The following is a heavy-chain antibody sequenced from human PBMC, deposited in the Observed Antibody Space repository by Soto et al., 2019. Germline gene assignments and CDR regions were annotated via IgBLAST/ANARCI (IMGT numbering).Heavy chain of an antibody. J-gene: IGHJ5*02. Sequence: QFHLLQSGADLKKPGASVKVSCKASGYTFTGYGITWVRQAPGQGLEWMGWIYPYNGNTNYAQKLQGRVTMTTDTSTSTAYMELRSLISDDTAIYYCARSIRSYYYDSRGRYNWFDTWGQGPLFTVSS. CDR2: IYPYNGNT. V-gene: IGHV1-18*01. CDR3: ARSIRSYYYDSRGRYNWFDT. D-gene: IGHD3-22*01. CDR1: GYTFTGYG.